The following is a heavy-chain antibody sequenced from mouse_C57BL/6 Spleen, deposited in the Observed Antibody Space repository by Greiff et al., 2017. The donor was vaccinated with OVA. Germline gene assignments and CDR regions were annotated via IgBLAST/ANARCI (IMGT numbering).Heavy chain of an antibody. CDR3: VYGNVLDY. Sequence: VQGVESGPGLVAPSQSLSITCTVSGFSLTSYGVDWVRQSPGKGLEWLGVIWGVGSTNYNSALKSRLSISKDNSKSQGFLKMNSLQTDDTAMYYCVYGNVLDYWGQGTSVTVSS. D-gene: IGHD2-1*01. CDR2: IWGVGST. V-gene: IGHV2-6*01. J-gene: IGHJ4*01. CDR1: GFSLTSYG.